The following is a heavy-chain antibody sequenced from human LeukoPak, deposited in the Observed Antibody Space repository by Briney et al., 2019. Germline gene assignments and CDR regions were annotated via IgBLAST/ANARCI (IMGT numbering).Heavy chain of an antibody. V-gene: IGHV3-30*18. CDR2: ISYDGSNK. CDR1: GFTFSSYG. D-gene: IGHD3-22*01. J-gene: IGHJ4*02. CDR3: AKDGLADYYDSSGYGLDY. Sequence: PGGSLRLSCAASGFTFSSYGMHWGRQAPGKGLEWVAVISYDGSNKYYADYVKGRFTISRDNSKNTLYLQMNSLRAEDTAVYYCAKDGLADYYDSSGYGLDYWGQGTLVTVSS.